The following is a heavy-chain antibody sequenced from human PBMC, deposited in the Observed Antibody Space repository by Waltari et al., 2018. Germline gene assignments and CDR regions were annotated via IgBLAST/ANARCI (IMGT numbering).Heavy chain of an antibody. D-gene: IGHD2-2*01. CDR3: ARVCTSCRDAPYNWFDP. CDR2: VIPIFGTA. Sequence: QVQLVQSGAEVKKPGSSVKVSCKASGGTFSSYAISWVRRAPGQGLEWMGGVIPIFGTANYAQKFQGRVTITADESTSTAYMELSSLRSEDTAVYYCARVCTSCRDAPYNWFDPWGQGTLVTVSS. CDR1: GGTFSSYA. V-gene: IGHV1-69*01. J-gene: IGHJ5*02.